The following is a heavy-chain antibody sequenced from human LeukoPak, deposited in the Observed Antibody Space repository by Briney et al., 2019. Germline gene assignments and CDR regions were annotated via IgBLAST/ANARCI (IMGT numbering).Heavy chain of an antibody. CDR1: GGTFSSYA. CDR3: ARPHLYYDSRYGMDV. J-gene: IGHJ6*02. CDR2: IIPIFGTA. D-gene: IGHD3-22*01. V-gene: IGHV1-69*13. Sequence: SVKVSCKASGGTFSSYAISWVRQAPGQGLEWMGGIIPIFGTANYAQKFQGRVTITADGSTSTAYMELSSLRSEDTAVYYCARPHLYYDSRYGMDVWGQGTTVTVSS.